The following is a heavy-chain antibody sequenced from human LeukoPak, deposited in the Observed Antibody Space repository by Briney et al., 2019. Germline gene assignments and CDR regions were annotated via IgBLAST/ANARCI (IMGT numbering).Heavy chain of an antibody. J-gene: IGHJ4*02. CDR2: INTKGET. CDR1: GVSMSTYQ. CDR3: ATSNDAKIAPFDH. D-gene: IGHD2-21*01. V-gene: IGHV4-4*09. Sequence: SETLSLTCTVSGVSMSTYQWSWVRQSPEKGLEWIGCINTKGETSYNPSLKSRVTTSVDTSKSQFSLRLTSVTAADTAVYYCATSNDAKIAPFDHWGQGAPVTVSS.